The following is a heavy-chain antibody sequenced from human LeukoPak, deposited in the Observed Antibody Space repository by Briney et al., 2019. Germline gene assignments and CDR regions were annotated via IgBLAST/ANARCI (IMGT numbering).Heavy chain of an antibody. V-gene: IGHV3-23*01. Sequence: PGGSLRLSCAASGFTFTSYSMNWVRQAPGKGLEWVSTISGGGGSTYYADSVKGRFTISRDNSKNTLYLQMNSLRAEDTAVYYCARVTIFGVVTVGAGYFDYWGQGTLVTVSS. CDR1: GFTFTSYS. D-gene: IGHD3-3*01. CDR2: ISGGGGST. CDR3: ARVTIFGVVTVGAGYFDY. J-gene: IGHJ4*02.